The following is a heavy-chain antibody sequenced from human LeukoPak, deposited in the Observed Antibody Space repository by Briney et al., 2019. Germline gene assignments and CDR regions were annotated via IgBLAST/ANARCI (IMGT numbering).Heavy chain of an antibody. CDR3: ARVKRGYSLYYMDV. CDR2: INYSGST. V-gene: IGHV4-39*07. Sequence: SETLSLTCTVSGSSISSSGYYWGWIRQPPGKGLEWIGSINYSGSTNYNPSLKSRVTISVDTSKNQFSLKLSSVTAADTAVYYCARVKRGYSLYYMDVWGKGTTVTVSS. J-gene: IGHJ6*03. D-gene: IGHD5-18*01. CDR1: GSSISSSGYY.